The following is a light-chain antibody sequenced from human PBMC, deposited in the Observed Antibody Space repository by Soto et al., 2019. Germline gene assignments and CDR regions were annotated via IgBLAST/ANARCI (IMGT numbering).Light chain of an antibody. CDR2: AAS. CDR1: QSISSY. Sequence: DIQMTQSPSSLSASVGDRVTITCRASQSISSYLNWYQQKPGKAPKLLIYAASSLQSGVPSRFSGSGSGTDFTLTINSLQPEDFATYYCQQSYSNPRTFGQVTKVDIK. J-gene: IGKJ1*01. CDR3: QQSYSNPRT. V-gene: IGKV1-39*01.